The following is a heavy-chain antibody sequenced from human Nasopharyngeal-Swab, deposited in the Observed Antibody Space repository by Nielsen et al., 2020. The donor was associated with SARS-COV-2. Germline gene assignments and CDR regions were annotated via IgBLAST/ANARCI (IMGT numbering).Heavy chain of an antibody. D-gene: IGHD1-20*01. CDR3: AKDKARYNWNLSLGWYFDL. V-gene: IGHV3-48*03. CDR1: GLTFSSYE. Sequence: GESLPISWAASGLTFSSYEMNWVRQAPGKGLEWVSYISSSGSTIYYADSVKGRFTISRDNAKNSLYLQMNSLRAEDTAVYYCAKDKARYNWNLSLGWYFDLWGRGTLVTVSS. CDR2: ISSSGSTI. J-gene: IGHJ2*01.